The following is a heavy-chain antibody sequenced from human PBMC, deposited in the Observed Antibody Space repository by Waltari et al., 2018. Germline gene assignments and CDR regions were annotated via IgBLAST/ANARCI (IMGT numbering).Heavy chain of an antibody. CDR1: GYTFTGYY. V-gene: IGHV1-2*02. CDR3: ARDLIVGATSLDY. CDR2: INPTSGGT. J-gene: IGHJ4*02. Sequence: QVQLVQSGAEVKKPGASVTVSCKASGYTFTGYYMHWVRQAPGQGLGWMGGINPTSGGTNYAKKVQGRVTMTRDTSISTAYMELSRLRSDDTAVYYCARDLIVGATSLDYWGQGTLVTVSS. D-gene: IGHD1-26*01.